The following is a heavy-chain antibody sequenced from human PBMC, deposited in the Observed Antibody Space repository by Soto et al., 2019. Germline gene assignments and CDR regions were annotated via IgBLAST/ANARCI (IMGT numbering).Heavy chain of an antibody. J-gene: IGHJ1*01. CDR3: TTVYGDYEYFQH. CDR1: GFTFSNAW. Sequence: EVQLVESGGGLVKPGGSLRLSCAASGFTFSNAWMSWVRQAPGKGLEWVGRIKSKTDGGTTDYAAPVKGRFTISRDDSKTPLYLQMNSLKTADTAVYYCTTVYGDYEYFQHWGQGTLVTVSS. D-gene: IGHD4-17*01. CDR2: IKSKTDGGTT. V-gene: IGHV3-15*01.